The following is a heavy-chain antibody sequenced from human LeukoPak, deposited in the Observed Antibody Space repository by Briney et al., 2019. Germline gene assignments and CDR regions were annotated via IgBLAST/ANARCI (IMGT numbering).Heavy chain of an antibody. CDR3: ARDTGAVAGLNWFDP. J-gene: IGHJ5*02. Sequence: SETLSLTCAVYGGSFSGYYWSWIRQPPGKGLEWIGEINHSGSTNHNPSLKSRVTISVDTSKNQFSPKLSSVTAADTAVYYCARDTGAVAGLNWFDPWGQGTLVTVSS. CDR1: GGSFSGYY. CDR2: INHSGST. D-gene: IGHD6-19*01. V-gene: IGHV4-34*01.